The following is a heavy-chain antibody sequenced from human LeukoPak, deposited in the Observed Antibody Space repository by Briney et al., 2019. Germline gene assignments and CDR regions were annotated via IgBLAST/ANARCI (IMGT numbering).Heavy chain of an antibody. CDR2: ISAYNGNT. CDR1: GYTFTSYG. V-gene: IGHV1-18*01. D-gene: IGHD5-24*01. Sequence: ASVNVSCKASGYTFTSYGISWVRQAPGQGLEWMGWISAYNGNTNYAQKLQGRVTMTTDTSTSTAYMELRSLRSDDTAVYYCARDRGDGYKGAFDIWGQGTMVTVSS. J-gene: IGHJ3*02. CDR3: ARDRGDGYKGAFDI.